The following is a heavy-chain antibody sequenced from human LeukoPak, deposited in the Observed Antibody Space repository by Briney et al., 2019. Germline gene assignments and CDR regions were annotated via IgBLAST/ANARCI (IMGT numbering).Heavy chain of an antibody. CDR2: ISSSSSTI. Sequence: PGGSLRLSCAASGFTFSSYSMNWVRQAPGKGLEWVSYISSSSSTIYYADSVKGRFTISRDNAKNSLYLQMNSLRVEDTALYYCARDRIITYYDFWSPFDPWGQGTLVTVSS. CDR3: ARDRIITYYDFWSPFDP. V-gene: IGHV3-48*01. CDR1: GFTFSSYS. D-gene: IGHD3-3*01. J-gene: IGHJ5*02.